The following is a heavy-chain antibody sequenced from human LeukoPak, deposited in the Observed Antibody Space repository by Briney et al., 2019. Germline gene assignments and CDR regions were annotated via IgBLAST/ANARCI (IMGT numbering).Heavy chain of an antibody. J-gene: IGHJ4*02. D-gene: IGHD2-15*01. CDR1: GFTFSSYG. Sequence: TGGSLRLSCAASGFTFSSYGMHWVRQAPGKGLEWVAFIRYDGSNKWYADSVKGRFAISRDNSKNTLYLQMNSLKIEDTAVYYCAKAMEYCSGGTCYSFPDWGQGTLVTVSS. CDR2: IRYDGSNK. CDR3: AKAMEYCSGGTCYSFPD. V-gene: IGHV3-30*02.